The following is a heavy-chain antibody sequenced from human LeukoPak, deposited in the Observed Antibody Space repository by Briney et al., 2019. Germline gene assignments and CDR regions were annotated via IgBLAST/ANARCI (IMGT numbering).Heavy chain of an antibody. CDR3: ARVDRGGSFDY. CDR2: INPSGGST. Sequence: ASVKVSCKASGYTFTNYYMHWVRQAPGQGLEWMGIINPSGGSTNYAQRFQGRVTLTRDTSTSTIYMELSSLRSEDTAVYYCARVDRGGSFDYWGQGTLVTVSS. D-gene: IGHD3-22*01. CDR1: GYTFTNYY. V-gene: IGHV1-46*01. J-gene: IGHJ4*02.